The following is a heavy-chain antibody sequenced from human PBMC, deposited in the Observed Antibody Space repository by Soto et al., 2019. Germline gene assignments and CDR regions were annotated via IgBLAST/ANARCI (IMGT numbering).Heavy chain of an antibody. V-gene: IGHV1-46*03. CDR3: ARGSYYYGSGSSPDAFDI. J-gene: IGHJ3*02. D-gene: IGHD3-10*01. CDR1: GYTFTSYY. CDR2: INPSGGST. Sequence: ASVKVSCKASGYTFTSYYMHWVRQAPGQGLEWMGIINPSGGSTSYAQKFQGRVTMTRDTSTSTVYMELSSLRSEDTAVYYCARGSYYYGSGSSPDAFDIWGQGTMVTVSS.